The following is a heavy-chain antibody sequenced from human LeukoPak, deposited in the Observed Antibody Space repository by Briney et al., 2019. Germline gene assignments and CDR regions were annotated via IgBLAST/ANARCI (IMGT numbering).Heavy chain of an antibody. J-gene: IGHJ4*02. D-gene: IGHD3-22*01. V-gene: IGHV3-30*02. Sequence: GXSLRLSCAASGFTFRSYGMHWVRQAPGKGLEWVAFIRYDGNSKYYADSVKGRFTISRENERNTVYLQMTSLRAEDTAVYYCAKEEVISGNHGVYFDYWGQGTLVTVSS. CDR1: GFTFRSYG. CDR2: IRYDGNSK. CDR3: AKEEVISGNHGVYFDY.